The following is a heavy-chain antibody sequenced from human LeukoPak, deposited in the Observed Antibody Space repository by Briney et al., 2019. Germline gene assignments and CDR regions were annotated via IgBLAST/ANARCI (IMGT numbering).Heavy chain of an antibody. CDR1: GCTFSDHA. D-gene: IGHD2-2*02. Sequence: GSLRLTCTASGCTFSDHAMSWVRQAPGKGQEWVGFVRSNACGSTTDYPASMKGRFTISRDDNNSIAYQQRNSLKADDTVVYYCTRGPIRQWVYYGMDVWGQGTTVIVSS. V-gene: IGHV3-49*04. J-gene: IGHJ6*02. CDR2: VRSNACGSTT. CDR3: TRGPIRQWVYYGMDV.